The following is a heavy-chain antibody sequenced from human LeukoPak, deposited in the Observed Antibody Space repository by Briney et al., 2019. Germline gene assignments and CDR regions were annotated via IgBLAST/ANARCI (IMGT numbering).Heavy chain of an antibody. J-gene: IGHJ4*02. V-gene: IGHV3-23*01. CDR2: ISGSGYNT. Sequence: GGSLRLSCVASGFTFSDYGMTWVRQAPGKGLEWVSAISGSGYNTYYSDSVKGRFTISRDNSKNTLYLQMNSLRAEDTAVYYCAKDLYYYDSSGTYFDYWGQGTLVTVSS. CDR1: GFTFSDYG. D-gene: IGHD3-22*01. CDR3: AKDLYYYDSSGTYFDY.